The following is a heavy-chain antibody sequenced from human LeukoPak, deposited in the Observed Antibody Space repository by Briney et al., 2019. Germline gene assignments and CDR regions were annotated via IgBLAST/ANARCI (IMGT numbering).Heavy chain of an antibody. Sequence: TLSLTCXVSGGSISGYYWSWIRQPPGKGLEWIGYIYYSGSTNYNPSLKSRVTISVDTSKNQFSLKLSSVTAADTAVYYCARTITIFGVVTTNWFDPWGQGTLVTVSS. CDR2: IYYSGST. CDR1: GGSISGYY. V-gene: IGHV4-59*08. J-gene: IGHJ5*02. D-gene: IGHD3-3*01. CDR3: ARTITIFGVVTTNWFDP.